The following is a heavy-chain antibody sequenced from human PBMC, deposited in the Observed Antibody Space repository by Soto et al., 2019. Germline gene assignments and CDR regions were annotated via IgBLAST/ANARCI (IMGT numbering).Heavy chain of an antibody. CDR1: GFTFSNYA. CDR2: ISVSGDRT. CDR3: AKALSPNCAGPSCPSGMDV. Sequence: EVQLLESGGGLVQPGGSLRLSCAASGFTFSNYAMSWGRQAPGKGLEWVSGISVSGDRTYYAESMKGRFTISRDSSKNTLYLKMNSLRAEDTAVYHCAKALSPNCAGPSCPSGMDVWGQGTTVTVSS. D-gene: IGHD2-15*01. J-gene: IGHJ6*02. V-gene: IGHV3-23*01.